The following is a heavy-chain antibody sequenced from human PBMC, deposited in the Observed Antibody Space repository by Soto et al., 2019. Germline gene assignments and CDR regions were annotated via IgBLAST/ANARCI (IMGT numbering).Heavy chain of an antibody. CDR2: IYYSGST. V-gene: IGHV4-39*07. CDR3: ARKQGVTHYFDY. D-gene: IGHD2-21*02. Sequence: SETLSLTCTVSGGSISSSSYYWGWIRQPPGKGLEWIGSIYYSGSTYYNPSLKTRVTISVDTSKNQFSLKLSSVTAADTAVYYCARKQGVTHYFDYWGQGTLVTVSS. CDR1: GGSISSSSYY. J-gene: IGHJ4*02.